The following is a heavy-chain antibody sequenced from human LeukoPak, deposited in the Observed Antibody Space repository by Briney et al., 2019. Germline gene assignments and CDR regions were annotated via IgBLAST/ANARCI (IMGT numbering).Heavy chain of an antibody. CDR1: GFTFSSYS. D-gene: IGHD3-9*01. J-gene: IGHJ4*02. Sequence: GGSLRLSCAASGFTFSSYSMNWVRQAPGKGLEWVSSISSSSSYIYYADSVMGRFTISRDNAKNSLYLQMNSLRAEDTAVYYCARVEDYDILTGFDYWGQGTLVTVSS. V-gene: IGHV3-21*01. CDR2: ISSSSSYI. CDR3: ARVEDYDILTGFDY.